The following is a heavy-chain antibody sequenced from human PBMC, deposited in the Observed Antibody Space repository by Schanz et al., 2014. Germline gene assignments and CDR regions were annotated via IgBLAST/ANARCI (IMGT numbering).Heavy chain of an antibody. D-gene: IGHD6-19*01. V-gene: IGHV3-11*05. CDR1: GFVFGDYY. J-gene: IGHJ4*02. Sequence: QVQVVQSGGGLVKPGGSLRLSCAASGFVFGDYYMTWIRQAPGKGLEWLSYISDSGTYTNYADSVKGRFTISRDNSKNSLYLQMNSLRAEDTAVYYCAAECGWHRSTDYWGQGTLVTVSS. CDR2: ISDSGTYT. CDR3: AAECGWHRSTDY.